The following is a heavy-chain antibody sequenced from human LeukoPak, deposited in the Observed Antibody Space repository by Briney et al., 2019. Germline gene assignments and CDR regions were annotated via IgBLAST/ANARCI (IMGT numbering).Heavy chain of an antibody. CDR3: ARTDIVVVPAAKDYDFWSGYYVS. Sequence: PETLSLTCTVSGGSIISSSYYWGWIRQPPGKGLEWIGRIYYSGSTYYNPSLKSRVTISVDTSKNQFSLKLSSVTAADTAVYYCARTDIVVVPAAKDYDFWSGYYVSWGQGTRVTVSS. V-gene: IGHV4-39*07. D-gene: IGHD3-3*01. J-gene: IGHJ5*02. CDR2: IYYSGST. CDR1: GGSIISSSYY.